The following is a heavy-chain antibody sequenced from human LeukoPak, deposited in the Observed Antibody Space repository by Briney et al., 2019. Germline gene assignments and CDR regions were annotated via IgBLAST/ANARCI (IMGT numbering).Heavy chain of an antibody. J-gene: IGHJ5*02. D-gene: IGHD2-2*01. CDR2: INPNSGGT. CDR1: GYTFTGYY. CDR3: ARGEANYCSSTSCYNWFDP. Sequence: ASVKVSCKASGYTFTGYYMHWVRQAPGQGLEWMGRINPNSGGTNYAQKFQGRVTMTRDTSISTAYMGLSRLRSDDTAVYYCARGEANYCSSTSCYNWFDPWGQGTLVTVSS. V-gene: IGHV1-2*06.